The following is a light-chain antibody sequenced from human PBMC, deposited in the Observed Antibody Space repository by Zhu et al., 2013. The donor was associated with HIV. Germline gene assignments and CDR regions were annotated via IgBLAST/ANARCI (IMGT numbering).Light chain of an antibody. CDR3: QQYGSWPYS. Sequence: EIVMTQSPATLSVSPGERATLSCRASQSISDNLAWYQHKPGQAPRLLIHGASARATDTPARFSGSGSGTEFTLTISSLQSEDFAVYYCQQYGSWPYSFGQGTKLEIK. CDR2: GAS. CDR1: QSISDN. J-gene: IGKJ2*03. V-gene: IGKV3-15*01.